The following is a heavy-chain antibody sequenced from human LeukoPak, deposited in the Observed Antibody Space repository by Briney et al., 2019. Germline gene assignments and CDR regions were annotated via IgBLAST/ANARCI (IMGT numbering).Heavy chain of an antibody. D-gene: IGHD4-17*01. CDR3: ARTKMTTVTTFAFDI. Sequence: ASVKVSCKDSGYTFTGYYMHWVRQAPGQGLEWMGWINPNSGGTNYAQKFQGWVTMTRDTSISTAYMELSRLRSDDTAVYYCARTKMTTVTTFAFDIWGQGTMVTVSS. CDR1: GYTFTGYY. J-gene: IGHJ3*02. V-gene: IGHV1-2*04. CDR2: INPNSGGT.